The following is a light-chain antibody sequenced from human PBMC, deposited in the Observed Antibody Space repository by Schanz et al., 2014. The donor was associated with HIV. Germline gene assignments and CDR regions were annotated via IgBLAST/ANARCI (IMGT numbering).Light chain of an antibody. Sequence: QSALTQPASVSGSPGQSITISCTGTSSDVGNYNLVSWYQHHPGKAPKLIIYEVSKRPSGFSNRFSGSKSGNTASLTISGLQAEDEADYYCQSYDRSLSGPYVFGTGTKLTVL. CDR2: EVS. J-gene: IGLJ1*01. CDR1: SSDVGNYNL. CDR3: QSYDRSLSGPYV. V-gene: IGLV2-23*02.